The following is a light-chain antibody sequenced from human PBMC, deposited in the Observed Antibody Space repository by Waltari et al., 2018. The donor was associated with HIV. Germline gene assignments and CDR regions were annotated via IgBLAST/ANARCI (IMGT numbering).Light chain of an antibody. CDR1: SGSVSASDS. J-gene: IGLJ3*02. Sequence: QTVVTQEPSFSVSPGGAVKLTCGLSSGSVSASDSPSWYQQTPGQASRTLIYSTNTRSSGVPDRFSGSILGNKAALTITGAQADDESVYYCSLYMGGGIWVFGGGTKLTVL. V-gene: IGLV8-61*01. CDR3: SLYMGGGIWV. CDR2: STN.